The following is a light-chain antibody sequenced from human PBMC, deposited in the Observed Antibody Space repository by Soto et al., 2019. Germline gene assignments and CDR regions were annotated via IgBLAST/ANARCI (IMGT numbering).Light chain of an antibody. V-gene: IGLV2-14*03. CDR3: RSYTSSTSLHV. J-gene: IGLJ2*01. Sequence: QSALTQPASVSGSPGQSVTISCTGTSSDVGGYNYVSWYQQHPGKAPKLMIYDIHHRPSGVSERFSGSKSGTSASLTISGLQAEDEADYYCRSYTSSTSLHVFGGGTKLTVL. CDR2: DIH. CDR1: SSDVGGYNY.